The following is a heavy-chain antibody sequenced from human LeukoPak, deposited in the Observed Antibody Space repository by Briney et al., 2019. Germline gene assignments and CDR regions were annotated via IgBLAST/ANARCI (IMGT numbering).Heavy chain of an antibody. CDR1: GGSISSGDYS. D-gene: IGHD5-18*01. J-gene: IGHJ4*02. V-gene: IGHV4-30-4*01. CDR3: ARVREDTAMAFDY. CDR2: IYYSGST. Sequence: SQTLPLTCTVSGGSISSGDYSWSWIRQPPGKGLEWIGYIYYSGSTYYNPSLKSRVTISVDTSKNQFSLKLSSVTAADTAVYYCARVREDTAMAFDYWGQGTLVTVSS.